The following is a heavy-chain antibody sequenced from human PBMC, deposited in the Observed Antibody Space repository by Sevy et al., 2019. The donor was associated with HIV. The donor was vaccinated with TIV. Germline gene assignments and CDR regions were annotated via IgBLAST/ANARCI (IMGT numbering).Heavy chain of an antibody. V-gene: IGHV3-23*01. CDR2: ISGSGGST. J-gene: IGHJ6*03. CDR3: AKIAGELGIDYYYMDV. CDR1: GLTFSSYA. D-gene: IGHD1-26*01. Sequence: GGSLRLSCAASGLTFSSYAMSWVRQAPGKGLEWVSAISGSGGSTYYADSVKGRFTISRDNSKNTLYLQMNSLRAEDTAVYYCAKIAGELGIDYYYMDVWGKGTTVTVSS.